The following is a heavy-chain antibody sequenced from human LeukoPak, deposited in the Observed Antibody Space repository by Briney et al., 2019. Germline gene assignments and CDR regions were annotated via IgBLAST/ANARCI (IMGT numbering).Heavy chain of an antibody. V-gene: IGHV4-59*08. J-gene: IGHJ4*02. CDR2: IYYSGST. D-gene: IGHD6-19*01. Sequence: SETLSLTCTVSGGSISSYYWSWIRQPPGKGLEWIGYIYYSGSTNYNPSLKSRVTISVDTSKNQFSLKLSSVTAADTAVYYCARQRRIPGAVAGTVDYWGQGTLVIVSS. CDR1: GGSISSYY. CDR3: ARQRRIPGAVAGTVDY.